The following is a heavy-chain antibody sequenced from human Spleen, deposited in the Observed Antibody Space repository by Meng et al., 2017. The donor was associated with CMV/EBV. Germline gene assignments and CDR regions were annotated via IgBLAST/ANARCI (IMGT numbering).Heavy chain of an antibody. V-gene: IGHV3-49*04. CDR2: IRSKAYGGTT. D-gene: IGHD2-15*01. Sequence: GGSLRLSCTASGFTFGDYAMSWVRQAPGKGLEWVGFIRSKAYGGTTEYAASVKGRFTISRDDSKSIAYLQMNSLKTEDTAVYYCTRAGGGYCSGGSCYDYWGQGTLVTVSS. CDR3: TRAGGGYCSGGSCYDY. J-gene: IGHJ4*02. CDR1: GFTFGDYA.